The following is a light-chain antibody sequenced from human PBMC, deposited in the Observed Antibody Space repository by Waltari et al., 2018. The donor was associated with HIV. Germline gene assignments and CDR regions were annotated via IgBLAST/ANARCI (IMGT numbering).Light chain of an antibody. CDR3: QSYDSTLSGLYV. CDR2: ANN. CDR1: RSNIGAGYD. Sequence: QSMLTQPPSVSGAPGQRITISCTGSRSNIGAGYDVHWSQQLPGTPPRLVPYANNNRPSGVPDRVSGSKSGTSASLAITGLQAEDEADYYCQSYDSTLSGLYVFGTGTKVTVL. J-gene: IGLJ1*01. V-gene: IGLV1-40*01.